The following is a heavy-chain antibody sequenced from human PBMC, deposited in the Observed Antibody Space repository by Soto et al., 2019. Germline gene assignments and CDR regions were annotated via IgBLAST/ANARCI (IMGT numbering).Heavy chain of an antibody. J-gene: IGHJ4*02. V-gene: IGHV4-34*01. CDR1: GGSFSGYY. CDR3: ARLQVYFDY. Sequence: ASETLSLTCAVYGGSFSGYYWSWIRQPPGKGLEWIGEINHSGSTNYNPSLKSRVTISVDTSKNQFSLKLSSVTAADTAVYYCARLQVYFDYWGQGTLVTVSS. CDR2: INHSGST.